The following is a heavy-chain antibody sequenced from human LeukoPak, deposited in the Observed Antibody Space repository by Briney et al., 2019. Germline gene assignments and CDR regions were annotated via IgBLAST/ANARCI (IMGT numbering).Heavy chain of an antibody. Sequence: PSQTLSLTCTVSGGSISSGGYYWSWIRQPPGKGLEWIGYIYHSGSTYYNPSLKSRVTISVDRSKNQFSLKLSSVTAADTAVYYCARDRISKWELTRGDNWFDPWGQGTLVTVSS. J-gene: IGHJ5*02. CDR2: IYHSGST. CDR3: ARDRISKWELTRGDNWFDP. V-gene: IGHV4-30-2*01. CDR1: GGSISSGGYY. D-gene: IGHD1-26*01.